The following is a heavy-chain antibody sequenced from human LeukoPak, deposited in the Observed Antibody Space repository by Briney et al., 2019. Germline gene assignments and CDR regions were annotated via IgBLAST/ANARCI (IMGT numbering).Heavy chain of an antibody. CDR3: ARDWVFDY. V-gene: IGHV4-59*01. Sequence: SETLSLTRAVSVGSISSYYWCWSRPPPEKGVEWMGYIYYSGSTNYNPSLKRRVTISVDTSKNQFSLKLSSVTAADTAVYYCARDWVFDYWGQGTLVTVSS. CDR1: VGSISSYY. CDR2: IYYSGST. J-gene: IGHJ4*02. D-gene: IGHD3-16*01.